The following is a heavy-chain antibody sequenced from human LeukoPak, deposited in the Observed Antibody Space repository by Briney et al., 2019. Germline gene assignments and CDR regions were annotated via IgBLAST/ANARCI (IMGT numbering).Heavy chain of an antibody. CDR2: ISSSGSTI. CDR3: ARDRYNWWAPDVFDI. Sequence: GGSLRLSCAASGFTFSDYYMSWIRQAPGKGLEWVSYISSSGSTIYYADSVKGRFTISRDNAKNSLYLQMNSLRAEDTAVYYCARDRYNWWAPDVFDIWGQGTMVTVSS. CDR1: GFTFSDYY. J-gene: IGHJ3*02. V-gene: IGHV3-11*01. D-gene: IGHD1-20*01.